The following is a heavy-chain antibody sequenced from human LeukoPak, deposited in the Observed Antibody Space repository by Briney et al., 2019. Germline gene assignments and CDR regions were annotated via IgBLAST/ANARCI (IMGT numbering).Heavy chain of an antibody. CDR1: GFTFSSYG. Sequence: GRSLRLSCAASGFTFSSYGMYWVRQAPGKGLEWVAVISYDGSNKYYADSVKGRFTISRDNSKNTLYLQMNSLRAEDTAVYYCAKDFARSFDYWGQGTLVTVSS. V-gene: IGHV3-30*18. CDR3: AKDFARSFDY. CDR2: ISYDGSNK. D-gene: IGHD6-6*01. J-gene: IGHJ4*02.